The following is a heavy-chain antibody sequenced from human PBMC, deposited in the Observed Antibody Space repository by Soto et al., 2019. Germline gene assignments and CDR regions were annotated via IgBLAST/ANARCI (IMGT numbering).Heavy chain of an antibody. CDR2: IYHSGST. J-gene: IGHJ5*02. CDR3: ARDGTSYGDYEENWFDP. V-gene: IGHV4-38-2*02. CDR1: CYSISSGYY. D-gene: IGHD4-17*01. Sequence: SETLSLTCAVSCYSISSGYYWGWIRQPPGKGLEWIGSIYHSGSTYYNPSLKSRVTISVDTSKNQFSLKLSSVTAADTAVYYCARDGTSYGDYEENWFDPWGQGTLVTVSS.